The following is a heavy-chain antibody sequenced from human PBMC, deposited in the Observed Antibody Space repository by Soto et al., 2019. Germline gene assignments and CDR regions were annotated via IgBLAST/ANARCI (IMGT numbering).Heavy chain of an antibody. J-gene: IGHJ6*02. Sequence: SETLSLTCTVSGGSISSGGYYWSWIRQHPGKGLEWIGYIYYSGSTYYNPSLKSRVTLSVDTSKNQFSLKLSSVTAADTAVYYCARVRVAVAQYPEYYYYGMDVWGQGTTVTVSS. CDR1: GGSISSGGYY. D-gene: IGHD6-19*01. CDR2: IYYSGST. CDR3: ARVRVAVAQYPEYYYYGMDV. V-gene: IGHV4-31*03.